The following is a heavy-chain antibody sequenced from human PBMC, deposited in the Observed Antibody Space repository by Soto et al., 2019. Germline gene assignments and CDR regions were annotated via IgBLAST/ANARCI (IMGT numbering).Heavy chain of an antibody. CDR2: ISSNGGST. CDR1: GFTFSSYA. D-gene: IGHD2-21*02. CDR3: VKVQCGGDCYSVAFDI. Sequence: GGSLRLSCSASGFTFSSYAMHWVRQAPGKGLEYVSAISSNGGSTYYADSVKGRFTISRDNSKNTLYLQMSSLRAEDTAVYYCVKVQCGGDCYSVAFDIWGQGTMVTVSS. J-gene: IGHJ3*02. V-gene: IGHV3-64D*06.